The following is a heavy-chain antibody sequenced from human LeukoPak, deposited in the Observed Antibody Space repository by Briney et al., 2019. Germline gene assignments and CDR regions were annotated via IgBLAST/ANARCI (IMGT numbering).Heavy chain of an antibody. D-gene: IGHD5-12*01. Sequence: RASETLSLTCTVSGGSISTYYWNWMRQSPGKGLEWIGYVYYGESTNYNPSLKSRVTISVDTSKNQVSLNLSSVTAADTAVYYCARMQWQRYYLDYWGQGTLVTVSS. CDR1: GGSISTYY. CDR2: VYYGEST. CDR3: ARMQWQRYYLDY. V-gene: IGHV4-59*01. J-gene: IGHJ4*02.